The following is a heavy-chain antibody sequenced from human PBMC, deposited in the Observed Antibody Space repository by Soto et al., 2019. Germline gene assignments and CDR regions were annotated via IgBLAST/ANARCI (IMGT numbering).Heavy chain of an antibody. CDR3: ARADSSGYSYFDY. D-gene: IGHD3-22*01. Sequence: PSETLSLTCSVSGGSLSSGDYYWSWISQPPGTGLEWIGYIYYSGSTYYNPSLESRVTISVDTSKNQFSLKLSSVTAADTAVYYCARADSSGYSYFDYWGRGSLVTVSS. CDR2: IYYSGST. V-gene: IGHV4-30-4*01. J-gene: IGHJ4*02. CDR1: GGSLSSGDYY.